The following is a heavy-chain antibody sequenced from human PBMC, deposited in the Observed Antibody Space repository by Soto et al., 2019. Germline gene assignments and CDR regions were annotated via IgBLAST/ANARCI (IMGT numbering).Heavy chain of an antibody. J-gene: IGHJ4*02. D-gene: IGHD1-1*01. CDR2: IYYSGST. V-gene: IGHV4-31*03. Sequence: TLSLTCTVSGGSISSGGYYWSWIRQHPGKGLEWIGYIYYSGSTYYNPSLKSRVTISVDTSKNQFSLKLSSVTAADTAVYYCAKLDWNDGGGDYWGQGTLVTVSS. CDR1: GGSISSGGYY. CDR3: AKLDWNDGGGDY.